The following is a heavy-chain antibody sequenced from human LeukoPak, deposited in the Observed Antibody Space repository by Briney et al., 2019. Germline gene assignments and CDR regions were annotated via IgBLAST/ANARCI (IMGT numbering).Heavy chain of an antibody. CDR2: IYTSGST. J-gene: IGHJ5*02. CDR3: ARDRILWFGEQFDP. Sequence: SETLSLTCTVSGGSISSYYWSWIRQPAGKGLEWIGRIYTSGSTNYNPSLKSRVTMSVDTSKNQFSLKLSSVTAADTAVYYCARDRILWFGEQFDPWGQGTPVTVSS. V-gene: IGHV4-4*07. CDR1: GGSISSYY. D-gene: IGHD3-10*01.